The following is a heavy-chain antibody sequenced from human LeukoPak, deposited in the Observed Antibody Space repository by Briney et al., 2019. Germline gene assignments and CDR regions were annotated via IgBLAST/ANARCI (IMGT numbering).Heavy chain of an antibody. V-gene: IGHV4-39*01. CDR1: GGSISSSNYY. Sequence: SETLSLTCTVSGGSISSSNYYWGWVRQPPGKGLEWIGSIYYSGTTYYNPSLKSRVIISVDTSKNQFSLKLSSVTAADTAVYYCARHSSLGSGWYTWGQGTLVTVSS. CDR2: IYYSGTT. J-gene: IGHJ4*02. CDR3: ARHSSLGSGWYT. D-gene: IGHD6-19*01.